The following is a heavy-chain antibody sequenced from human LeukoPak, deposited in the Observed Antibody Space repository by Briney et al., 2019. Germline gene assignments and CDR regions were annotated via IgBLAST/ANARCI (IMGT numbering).Heavy chain of an antibody. D-gene: IGHD2-2*01. CDR1: GFTFSSYA. CDR3: AKYPRIVVVPAALRFDD. Sequence: GGSLRLSCAASGFTFSSYATSWVRQTPGKGLEWVSGISGSAVTTYYADSVKGRFTISRDNSKNTLYLQMNSLRAEDTAVYYCAKYPRIVVVPAALRFDDWGQGTLVTVSS. V-gene: IGHV3-23*01. CDR2: ISGSAVTT. J-gene: IGHJ4*02.